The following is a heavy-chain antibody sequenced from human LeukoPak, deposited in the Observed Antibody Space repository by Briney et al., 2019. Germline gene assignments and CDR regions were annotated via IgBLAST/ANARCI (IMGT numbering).Heavy chain of an antibody. Sequence: GGSLRLSCAASGFTFNNYAISWVRQAPGKGLEWVSGISGSGGNTYYADSVKGRFSVSRDNSRNTVFLQMHSLRAEDTALYYCAKTTAGYSSGRYPGWPIDYWGQGTLVTVSS. CDR3: AKTTAGYSSGRYPGWPIDY. V-gene: IGHV3-23*01. CDR1: GFTFNNYA. J-gene: IGHJ4*02. D-gene: IGHD6-19*01. CDR2: ISGSGGNT.